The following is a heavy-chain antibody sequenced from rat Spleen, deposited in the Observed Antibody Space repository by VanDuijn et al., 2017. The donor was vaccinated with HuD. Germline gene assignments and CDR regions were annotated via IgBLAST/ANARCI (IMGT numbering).Heavy chain of an antibody. D-gene: IGHD5-1*01. V-gene: IGHV2-47*01. CDR3: ASLGGDY. J-gene: IGHJ2*01. CDR2: MWDDGDT. CDR1: GLSLTSNS. Sequence: QVQLKESGPGLVQPSQTLSLTCTVSGLSLTSNSVSWVRQPSGKGPEWMGRMWDDGDTAYNSALKSRLGISRDTSKNQVFLKRNRLQTEDTAMYFCASLGGDYWGQGVMVTVSS.